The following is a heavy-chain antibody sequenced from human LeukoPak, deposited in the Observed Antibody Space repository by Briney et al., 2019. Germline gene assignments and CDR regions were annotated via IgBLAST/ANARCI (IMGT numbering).Heavy chain of an antibody. CDR2: IKQNGSEK. J-gene: IGHJ5*02. CDR1: GFSIGDYW. CDR3: ARECRTGGSGSAPFDP. Sequence: PGGSLRLSCAASGFSIGDYWMSWVRQAPGKGLEWVANIKQNGSEKYYVDSVRGRFTISRDNAENSLSLQMNGLRAEDTAIYYCARECRTGGSGSAPFDPWGQGTLVTVSS. V-gene: IGHV3-7*03. D-gene: IGHD3-10*01.